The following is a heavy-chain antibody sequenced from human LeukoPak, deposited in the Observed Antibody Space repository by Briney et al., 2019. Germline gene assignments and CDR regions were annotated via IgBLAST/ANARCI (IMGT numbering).Heavy chain of an antibody. CDR1: GGTFSSYA. D-gene: IGHD6-13*01. J-gene: IGHJ4*02. Sequence: ASVKVSCKASGGTFSSYAISWVRQAPGQGLEWMGWISAYDGNTNYAQKFQGRVTMTTDTPTNTAYMELRSLRSDDTAVYYCASGEYSSSWYSHYWGQGTLVTVSS. CDR2: ISAYDGNT. CDR3: ASGEYSSSWYSHY. V-gene: IGHV1-18*01.